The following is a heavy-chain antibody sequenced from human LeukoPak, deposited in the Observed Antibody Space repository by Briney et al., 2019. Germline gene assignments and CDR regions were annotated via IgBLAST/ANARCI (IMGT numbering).Heavy chain of an antibody. J-gene: IGHJ5*02. CDR3: ARDADSSNEWGPFDP. D-gene: IGHD1-1*01. CDR2: INHSGST. CDR1: GGSFSGYY. Sequence: SETLSLTCAVYGGSFSGYYWSWIRQPPGKGLEWIGEINHSGSTNYNPSLKSRVTISVDTSKNQFSLKLSSVTAADTAVYCCARDADSSNEWGPFDPWGQGTLVTVSS. V-gene: IGHV4-34*01.